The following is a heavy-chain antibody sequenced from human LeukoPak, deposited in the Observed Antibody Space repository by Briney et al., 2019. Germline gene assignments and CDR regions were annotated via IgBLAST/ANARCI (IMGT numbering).Heavy chain of an antibody. CDR3: ASATYCSSDCYAFFDC. J-gene: IGHJ4*02. D-gene: IGHD2-21*02. Sequence: GGSLRLSCAASGFTVSSKYISWVSQAPGKGLEWVSSFYSVASTFYADSVKGRFTISIDNVKNTVYLQMNSLRAEDTAVYYCASATYCSSDCYAFFDCWGQGTLVTVSS. CDR2: FYSVAST. V-gene: IGHV3-66*02. CDR1: GFTVSSKY.